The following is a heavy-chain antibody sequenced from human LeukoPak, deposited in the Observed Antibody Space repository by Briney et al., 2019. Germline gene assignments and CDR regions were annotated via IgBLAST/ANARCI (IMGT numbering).Heavy chain of an antibody. D-gene: IGHD3-3*01. CDR2: ISGSGGST. V-gene: IGHV3-23*01. Sequence: GGSLRLSCAASGFTFSSYAMSWVRQAPGKGLEWVSAISGSGGSTYYADSVKGRFTISRDNSKNTLYLQMNSLRAEDTAVYYCAKFEAPVLRFSEWLSMYYFDYWGQGTLVTVSS. J-gene: IGHJ4*02. CDR3: AKFEAPVLRFSEWLSMYYFDY. CDR1: GFTFSSYA.